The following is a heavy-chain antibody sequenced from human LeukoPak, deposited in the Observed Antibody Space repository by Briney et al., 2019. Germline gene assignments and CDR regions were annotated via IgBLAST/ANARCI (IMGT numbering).Heavy chain of an antibody. D-gene: IGHD6-6*01. CDR2: IQNNGVNE. J-gene: IGHJ4*02. Sequence: GGSLRLSCAASGFSFSSYGMHWVRQAPGKELQWVAHIQNNGVNEHYADSVKGRFTISRDNSMGTLFLQMNSLRSDDTAVYFCARDVNLRQLVDWGQGTLVIVSS. V-gene: IGHV3-30*19. CDR3: ARDVNLRQLVD. CDR1: GFSFSSYG.